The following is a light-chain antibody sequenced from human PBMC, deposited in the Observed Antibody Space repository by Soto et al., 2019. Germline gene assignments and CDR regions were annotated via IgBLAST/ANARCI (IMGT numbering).Light chain of an antibody. V-gene: IGKV1-5*03. CDR2: KAS. J-gene: IGKJ1*01. CDR1: QSISSW. CDR3: QQYNSYSRT. Sequence: DTQMTQSPSTLSASVGDRVTITCRASQSISSWLAWYQQKPGKAPKLLIYKASSLESGVPSRFSGSGSGAEFTLTISSLQPDDFATYYCQQYNSYSRTLGQGTKVDIK.